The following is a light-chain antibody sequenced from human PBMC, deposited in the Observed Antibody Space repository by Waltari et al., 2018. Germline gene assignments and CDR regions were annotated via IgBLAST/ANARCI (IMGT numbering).Light chain of an antibody. J-gene: IGLJ1*01. CDR3: QVWDTTSDHYV. CDR2: DER. Sequence: SYVLTQPPSVSVAPGETARITCGGNNSGRKSVHWYQQKPGQAPVLVVSDERDRPSGIPERFSGSNSGNTATLSISRIEVGDEADYYCQVWDTTSDHYVFGAGTRVTVL. CDR1: NSGRKS. V-gene: IGLV3-21*02.